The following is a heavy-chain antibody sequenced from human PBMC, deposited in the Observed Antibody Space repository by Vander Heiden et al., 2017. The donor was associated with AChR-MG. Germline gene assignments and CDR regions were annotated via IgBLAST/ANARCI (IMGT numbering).Heavy chain of an antibody. D-gene: IGHD3-10*01. V-gene: IGHV4-34*01. CDR3: ARGRGRVRGVILYYYYGMDV. CDR2: IKHSGST. J-gene: IGHJ6*02. Sequence: QVQLQQWGAGLSKPSETPSLTCAVYGGSFSGYYWRWTRQPPGKGLGWIGEIKHSGSTNYNPSLKSRVTISVDTSKNQFSLKLSSVTAADTAVYYCARGRGRVRGVILYYYYGMDVWGQGTTVTVSS. CDR1: GGSFSGYY.